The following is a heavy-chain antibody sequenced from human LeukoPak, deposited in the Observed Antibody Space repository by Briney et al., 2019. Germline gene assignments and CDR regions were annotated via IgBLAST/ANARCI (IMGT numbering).Heavy chain of an antibody. Sequence: PGGSLRLSCAASGFTFSSYWISWVRQAPGKGLEWVANIKQDGSEKYYVDSVKGRFTISRDNAKNSLYLQMNSLRAEDTAVYYCARDTGIWFGESYFDYWGQGTLVTVSS. CDR3: ARDTGIWFGESYFDY. D-gene: IGHD3-10*01. J-gene: IGHJ4*02. CDR2: IKQDGSEK. V-gene: IGHV3-7*01. CDR1: GFTFSSYW.